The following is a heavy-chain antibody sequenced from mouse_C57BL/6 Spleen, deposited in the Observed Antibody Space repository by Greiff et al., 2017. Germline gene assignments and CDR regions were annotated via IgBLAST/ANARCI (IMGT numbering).Heavy chain of an antibody. D-gene: IGHD3-3*01. CDR2: INYDGSST. CDR3: ARDKGDNYFDY. Sequence: EVMLVESEGGLVQPGSSMKLSCTASGFTFSDYYMAWVRQVPEKGLEWVANINYDGSSTYYLDSLKSRFIISRDNAKNILYLKMSSLKSEDTATYYCARDKGDNYFDYWGQGTTLTVSS. J-gene: IGHJ2*01. V-gene: IGHV5-16*01. CDR1: GFTFSDYY.